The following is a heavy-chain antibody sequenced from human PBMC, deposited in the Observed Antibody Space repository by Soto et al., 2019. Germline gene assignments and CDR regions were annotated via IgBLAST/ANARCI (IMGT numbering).Heavy chain of an antibody. D-gene: IGHD1-7*01. CDR2: IYYSGST. CDR1: GGSISSSSYY. J-gene: IGHJ4*02. Sequence: QLQLQESGPGLVKPSETLSLTCTVSGGSISSSSYYWGWIRQPPGKGLEWIGSIYYSGSTYYNPSLKSRVTISVDTSKNQFSLKLSSVTAADTAVYYCARHYDWNYAFDYWGQGTLVTVSS. CDR3: ARHYDWNYAFDY. V-gene: IGHV4-39*01.